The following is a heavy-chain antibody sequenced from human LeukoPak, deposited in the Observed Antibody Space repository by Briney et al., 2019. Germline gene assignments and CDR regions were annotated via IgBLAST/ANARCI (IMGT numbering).Heavy chain of an antibody. D-gene: IGHD3-3*01. Sequence: GGSLRLSCAASGFTFSSYSMNWVRQAPGKGLEWVSSISSSSSYIYYADSVKGRFTISRDNAKYSLYLQMNSLRAEDTAVYYCARGGVGTIFGVVITAWGQGTLVTVSS. V-gene: IGHV3-21*01. CDR1: GFTFSSYS. J-gene: IGHJ5*02. CDR2: ISSSSSYI. CDR3: ARGGVGTIFGVVITA.